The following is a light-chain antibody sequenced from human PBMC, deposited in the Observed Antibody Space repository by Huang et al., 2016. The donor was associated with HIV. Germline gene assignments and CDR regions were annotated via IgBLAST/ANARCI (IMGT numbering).Light chain of an antibody. CDR2: AAS. J-gene: IGKJ2*01. Sequence: VMMSQSPATLAASPGERVTLSCGASQSVNTNLAWYQRKPGQPPRLLIHAASTRATGVPARFAGSGSGTEFTLTIDSLQSDDFAVYYCQQYNKWPPEYTFGQGTRLEIK. CDR3: QQYNKWPPEYT. CDR1: QSVNTN. V-gene: IGKV3-15*01.